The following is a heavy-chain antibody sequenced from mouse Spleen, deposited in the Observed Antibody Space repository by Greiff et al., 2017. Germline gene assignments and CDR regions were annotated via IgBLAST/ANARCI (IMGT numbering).Heavy chain of an antibody. Sequence: EVQLVESGGGLVQPGGSRKLSCAASGFTFSSFGMHWVRQAPEKGLEWVAYISSGSSTIYYADTVKGRFTISRDNPKNTLFLQMTSLRSEDTAMYYCARGGYDWFAYWGQGTLVTVSA. CDR3: ARGGYDWFAY. CDR2: ISSGSSTI. CDR1: GFTFSSFG. V-gene: IGHV5-17*02. D-gene: IGHD2-2*01. J-gene: IGHJ3*01.